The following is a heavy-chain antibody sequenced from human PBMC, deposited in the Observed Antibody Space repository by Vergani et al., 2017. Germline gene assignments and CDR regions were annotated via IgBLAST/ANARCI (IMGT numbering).Heavy chain of an antibody. CDR2: ISGSGGST. V-gene: IGHV3-23*01. CDR1: GSTFNHYA. Sequence: EVQLLESGGDLVQPGGSLRLSCAASGSTFNHYAMNWVRQAPGKGLEWVSGISGSGGSTYYAGSVKGRFTISRDSSKNTLYLQMISLSAGDTAVYYCAKANPRNSGYDYLYYYHAMDVWGQGTTVTVSS. J-gene: IGHJ6*02. D-gene: IGHD5-12*01. CDR3: AKANPRNSGYDYLYYYHAMDV.